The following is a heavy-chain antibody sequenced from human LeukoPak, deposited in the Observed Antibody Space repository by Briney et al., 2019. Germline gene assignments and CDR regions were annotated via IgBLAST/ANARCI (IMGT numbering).Heavy chain of an antibody. V-gene: IGHV4-61*01. CDR1: GGSVSSGSYY. CDR3: ARDRASTVTTYDAFDI. Sequence: SETLSLTCTVSGGSVSSGSYYWSWIRQPPGKGLEWIGYIYYSGSTNYNPSLKSRVTISVDTSKNQFSLKLSSVTAADTAVYYCARDRASTVTTYDAFDIWGQGTMVTASS. J-gene: IGHJ3*02. D-gene: IGHD4-17*01. CDR2: IYYSGST.